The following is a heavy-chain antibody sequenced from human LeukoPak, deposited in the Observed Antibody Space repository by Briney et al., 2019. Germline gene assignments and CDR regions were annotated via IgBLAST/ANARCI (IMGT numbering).Heavy chain of an antibody. CDR1: GGSISSYY. CDR2: IYYSGST. V-gene: IGHV4-59*01. J-gene: IGHJ4*02. Sequence: SETLSLTCTVSGGSISSYYWSWIRQPPGKGLEWIGYIYYSGSTNYNPPLKGRVTISVDTSKNQFSLKLSSVTAADTAVYYCARYYYDSSGYRIDYWGQGTLVTVSS. D-gene: IGHD3-22*01. CDR3: ARYYYDSSGYRIDY.